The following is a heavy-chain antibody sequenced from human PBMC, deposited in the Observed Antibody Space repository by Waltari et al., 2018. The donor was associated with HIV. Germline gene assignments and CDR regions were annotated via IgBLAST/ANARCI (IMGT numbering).Heavy chain of an antibody. V-gene: IGHV1-46*01. CDR1: GYTFTDYH. CDR2: INPCSGGA. CDR3: ARIGNSGRSFDS. D-gene: IGHD1-26*01. J-gene: IGHJ4*02. Sequence: VQLVQSGHEVRKPGASVKLSCRASGYTFTDYHIHWVRQAPGQGLEWMGLINPCSGGASYAPKFRGIVSMTRDTSTSTVYMEMSSLKSDDTAIFYCARIGNSGRSFDSWGQGSQLIVSS.